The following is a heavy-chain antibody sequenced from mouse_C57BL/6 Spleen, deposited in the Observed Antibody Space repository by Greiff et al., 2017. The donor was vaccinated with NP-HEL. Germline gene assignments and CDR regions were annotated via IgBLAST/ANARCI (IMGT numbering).Heavy chain of an antibody. CDR3: ARWGYYGSSSLAY. CDR1: GYTFTSYW. Sequence: QVQLQQPGAELVRPGSSVKLSCKASGYTFTSYWMDWVKQRPGQGLEWIGNIYPSDSETHYNQKFKDKATLTVDKSSSTAYMQLSSLTSEDSAVYYCARWGYYGSSSLAYWGQGTLVTVSA. V-gene: IGHV1-61*01. D-gene: IGHD1-1*01. J-gene: IGHJ3*01. CDR2: IYPSDSET.